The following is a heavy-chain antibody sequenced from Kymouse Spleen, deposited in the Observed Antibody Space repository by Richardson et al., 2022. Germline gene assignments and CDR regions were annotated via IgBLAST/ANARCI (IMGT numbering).Heavy chain of an antibody. J-gene: IGHJ6*02. CDR2: IYYSGST. D-gene: IGHD5-12*01. CDR3: ARGSGYDYYYGMDV. V-gene: IGHV4-59*01. Sequence: QVQLQESGPGLVKPSETLSLTCTVSGGSISSYYWSWIRQPPGKGLEWIGYIYYSGSTNYNPSLKSRVTISVDTSKNQFSLKLSSVTAADTAVYYCARGSGYDYYYGMDVWGQGTTVTVSS. CDR1: GGSISSYY.